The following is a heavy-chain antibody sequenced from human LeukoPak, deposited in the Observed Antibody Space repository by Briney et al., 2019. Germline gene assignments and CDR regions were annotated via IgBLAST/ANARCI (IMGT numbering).Heavy chain of an antibody. CDR1: GGSVSSGSYY. J-gene: IGHJ4*02. CDR3: ARGGIREHNGEFDY. V-gene: IGHV4-61*01. D-gene: IGHD4-17*01. CDR2: IYYSGST. Sequence: SETLSLTCTVSGGSVSSGSYYWSWIRQPPGKGLEWIGYIYYSGSTNYNPSLKSRVTISVDTSKNQFSLKLSSVTAADTAVYYCARGGIREHNGEFDYWGQGTLVTVSS.